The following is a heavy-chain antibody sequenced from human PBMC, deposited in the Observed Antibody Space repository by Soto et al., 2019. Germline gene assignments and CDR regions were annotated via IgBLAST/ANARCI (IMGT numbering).Heavy chain of an antibody. Sequence: QVQLVQSGAEVKKPGASVKVSCKASGYTFTSYGISWVRQAPGQGLEWMGWISAYNGNTNYAQKLQGRVTMTTDTSTSTADMELRSLSSDDTAAYYCARQPKHQWLANRGFDYWGHGPLVAVSS. CDR3: ARQPKHQWLANRGFDY. CDR2: ISAYNGNT. J-gene: IGHJ4*01. CDR1: GYTFTSYG. D-gene: IGHD6-19*01. V-gene: IGHV1-18*01.